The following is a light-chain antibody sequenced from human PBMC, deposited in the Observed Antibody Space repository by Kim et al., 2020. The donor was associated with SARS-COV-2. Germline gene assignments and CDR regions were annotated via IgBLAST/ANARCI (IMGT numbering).Light chain of an antibody. J-gene: IGKJ4*01. CDR2: DAS. Sequence: DIQMTQSPSALSASVGDRVTITCQASQDITNYLNWYQQKTGKAPKLLIYDASKLETGVPSRFSGGGSGTDFTFTISSLQPEDIATYYCQQYDNHPLTFGGGTKVDIK. CDR1: QDITNY. CDR3: QQYDNHPLT. V-gene: IGKV1-33*01.